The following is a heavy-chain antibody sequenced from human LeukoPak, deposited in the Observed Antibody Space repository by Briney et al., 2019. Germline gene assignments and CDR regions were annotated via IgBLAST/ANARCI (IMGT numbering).Heavy chain of an antibody. CDR2: ISGNGGVT. CDR3: AKDLLAMVGYMDV. CDR1: GFTSSNYA. Sequence: PGGSLRLSCAASGFTSSNYAMSWVRQAPGKGLEWVSVISGNGGVTYYADSVKGRFTISRENSKNTLYLQMTSLRAEDTAMYYCAKDLLAMVGYMDVWGKGTTVTVSS. J-gene: IGHJ6*03. D-gene: IGHD5-18*01. V-gene: IGHV3-23*01.